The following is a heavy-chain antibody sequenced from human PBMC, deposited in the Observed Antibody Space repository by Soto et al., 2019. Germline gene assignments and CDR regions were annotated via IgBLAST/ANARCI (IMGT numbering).Heavy chain of an antibody. CDR3: AKTAKSYYFSSLDV. Sequence: ASETMPLTCTVFGGSISSHYWSWIRKTQGKGLEWIGYIYYSGSTNYNPSLKSRVTITVDTSKTHFSLKLSSVTAADTAFFFCAKTAKSYYFSSLDVWGKGTTVPVSS. CDR2: IYYSGST. CDR1: GGSISSHY. V-gene: IGHV4-59*08. J-gene: IGHJ6*03.